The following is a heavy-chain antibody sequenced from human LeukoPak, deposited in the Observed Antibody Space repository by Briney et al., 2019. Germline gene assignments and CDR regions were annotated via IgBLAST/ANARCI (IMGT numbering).Heavy chain of an antibody. CDR3: TRDRGDSSGYYPDY. CDR2: IYYSGTT. V-gene: IGHV4-39*07. Sequence: SETLSLTCTVSGGSISSSSYYWGWIRQPPGEGLEWIGNIYYSGTTYYNPSLKSRVTISVDTSKNQFSLKLSSVTAADTAVYYCTRDRGDSSGYYPDYWGQGTLVTVSS. J-gene: IGHJ4*02. D-gene: IGHD3-22*01. CDR1: GGSISSSSYY.